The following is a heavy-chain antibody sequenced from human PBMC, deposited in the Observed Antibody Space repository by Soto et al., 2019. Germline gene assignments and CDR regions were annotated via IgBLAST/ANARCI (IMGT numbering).Heavy chain of an antibody. J-gene: IGHJ4*02. CDR3: ARAPMVLTRSYFDS. CDR2: ISSSGNT. Sequence: SETLSLTCTVSDGSISNFYWSWIRQPPGKGLEWIGYISSSGNTNYNPSLKSRVSISVDTSKNQFSLNLTSVTAADTAVYYCARAPMVLTRSYFDSWGQGTPVTVS. CDR1: DGSISNFY. V-gene: IGHV4-59*01. D-gene: IGHD3-22*01.